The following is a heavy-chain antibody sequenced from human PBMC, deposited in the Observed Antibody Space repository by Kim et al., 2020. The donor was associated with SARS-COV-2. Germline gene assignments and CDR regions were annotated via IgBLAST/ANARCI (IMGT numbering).Heavy chain of an antibody. D-gene: IGHD3-22*01. V-gene: IGHV4-61*01. CDR3: ARGYYCDSSGYYYGFDY. Sequence: SETLSLTCNVSGGSVSSGSYYWSWIRQPPGKGLEWIGYIYYSGSTNYNPSLKSRVTISVDTSKNQFSLELNSVTAADTAMYYCARGYYCDSSGYYYGFDYWGQGTLVTVSS. CDR1: GGSVSSGSYY. CDR2: IYYSGST. J-gene: IGHJ4*02.